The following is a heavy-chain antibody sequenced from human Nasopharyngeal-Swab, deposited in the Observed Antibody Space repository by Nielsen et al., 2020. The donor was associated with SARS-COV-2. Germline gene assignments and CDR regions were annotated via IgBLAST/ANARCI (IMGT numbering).Heavy chain of an antibody. CDR3: ARGRGGGYDPWGYYYYDMDV. CDR2: ISTSSSYL. J-gene: IGHJ6*02. Sequence: GGSLRLSCAASGFSFSGYAMNWVRQAPGKGLEWVSSISTSSSYLYYADSVKGRFTISRDNPKNSLYLQMNSLRAEDTAVYYCARGRGGGYDPWGYYYYDMDVWGHGTTVTVSS. V-gene: IGHV3-21*01. CDR1: GFSFSGYA. D-gene: IGHD5-12*01.